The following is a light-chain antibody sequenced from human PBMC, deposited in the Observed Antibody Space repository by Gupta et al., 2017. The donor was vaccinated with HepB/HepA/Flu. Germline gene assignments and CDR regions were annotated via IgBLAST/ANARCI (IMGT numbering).Light chain of an antibody. Sequence: QSVLTQPPSVSGAPGQRVTISCTGSSSNIGAGYDVHWYQQRPGTAPNLLIYGNSNRPSGVPDRFSGSKSGTSASLAITGLQAEEEADYYCQSYDSSRSGVVVFGGGTKLTVL. V-gene: IGLV1-40*01. CDR2: GNS. J-gene: IGLJ2*01. CDR3: QSYDSSRSGVVV. CDR1: SSNIGAGYD.